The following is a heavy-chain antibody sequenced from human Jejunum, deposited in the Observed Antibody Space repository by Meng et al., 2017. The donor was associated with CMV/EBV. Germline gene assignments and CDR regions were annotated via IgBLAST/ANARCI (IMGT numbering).Heavy chain of an antibody. Sequence: VRLGEVGGGLVQPWGFLSLSWAASGLTFSSYWMTWVRQASGKGLEWVANIKTDGSDKNYVDSVKGRFTISRDNAQNSLYLQMNSLRAEDTAVYYCAKYNYGIDYWGQGTLVTVSS. D-gene: IGHD5-18*01. CDR2: IKTDGSDK. CDR3: AKYNYGIDY. J-gene: IGHJ4*02. CDR1: GLTFSSYW. V-gene: IGHV3-7*02.